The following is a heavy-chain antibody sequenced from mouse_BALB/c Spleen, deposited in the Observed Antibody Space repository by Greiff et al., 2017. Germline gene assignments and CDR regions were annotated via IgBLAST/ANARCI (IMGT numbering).Heavy chain of an antibody. CDR2: ISSGSSTI. CDR1: GFTFSSFG. Sequence: DVQLVESGGGLVQPGGSRKLSCAASGFTFSSFGMHWVRQAPEKGLEWVAYISSGSSTIYYADTVKGRFTISRDNPKNTLFLQMTSLRSEDTAMYYCAREGGYGNRYYAMDYWGQGTSVTVSS. CDR3: AREGGYGNRYYAMDY. J-gene: IGHJ4*01. D-gene: IGHD2-10*02. V-gene: IGHV5-17*02.